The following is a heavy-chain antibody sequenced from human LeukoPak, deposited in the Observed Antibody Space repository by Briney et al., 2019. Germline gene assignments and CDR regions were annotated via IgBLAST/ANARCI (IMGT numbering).Heavy chain of an antibody. CDR3: ARKTPLNPHNY. V-gene: IGHV3-23*01. J-gene: IGHJ4*02. CDR1: GFTFSYYV. Sequence: PGGSLRLSCAASGFTFSYYVMSWVRQAPGKGLEWVSTISNCTYYADSVKGRFTISRDNSKNTLYLQMNSLRAEDTAVYYCARKTPLNPHNYWGQGTLVTVSS. CDR2: ISNCT.